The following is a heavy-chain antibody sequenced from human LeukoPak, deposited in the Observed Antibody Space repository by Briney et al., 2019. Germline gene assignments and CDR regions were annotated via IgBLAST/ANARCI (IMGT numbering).Heavy chain of an antibody. CDR3: ARSVPLPTVVTPPLDY. CDR2: IKQDGSEK. J-gene: IGHJ4*02. V-gene: IGHV3-7*01. Sequence: PGGSLRLSCAASGFTFSSYWMIWVRQAPGKGLEWVANIKQDGSEKYYVDSVKGRFTISRDNAKNSLYLQMNSLRAEDTAVYYCARSVPLPTVVTPPLDYWGQGTLVTVSS. D-gene: IGHD4-23*01. CDR1: GFTFSSYW.